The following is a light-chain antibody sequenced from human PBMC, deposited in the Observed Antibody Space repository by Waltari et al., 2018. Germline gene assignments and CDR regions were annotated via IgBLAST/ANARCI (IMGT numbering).Light chain of an antibody. CDR1: SSNIGNNA. CDR2: YDE. CDR3: AAWDDSLSGCSV. V-gene: IGLV1-36*01. J-gene: IGLJ2*01. Sequence: QSVLTQPPSVSEAPRQRVTISCSGSSSNIGNNAVNWYQQLPGKAPKLLIYYDELLPSGVSDRFSGSKSGTSASLAISGLQSEDEADYYCAAWDDSLSGCSVFGGGTKLTVL.